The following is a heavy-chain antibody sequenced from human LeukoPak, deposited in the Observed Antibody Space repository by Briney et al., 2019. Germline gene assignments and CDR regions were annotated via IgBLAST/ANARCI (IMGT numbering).Heavy chain of an antibody. J-gene: IGHJ4*02. CDR2: INQDGTEK. V-gene: IGHV3-7*01. Sequence: GGSLRLSCAASGFSFTTYWMSWVRQAQGKGLEWVANINQDGTEKYYVDSVKGRFTISRDNAKNSLYLQMNSLRAEDTAVYYCARDTMTTLRVFGYWGQGTLVTASS. CDR3: ARDTMTTLRVFGY. D-gene: IGHD5-12*01. CDR1: GFSFTTYW.